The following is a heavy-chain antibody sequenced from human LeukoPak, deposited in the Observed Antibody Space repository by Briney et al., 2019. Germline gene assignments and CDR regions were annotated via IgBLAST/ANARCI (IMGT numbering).Heavy chain of an antibody. CDR2: ISPYNGNT. J-gene: IGHJ4*02. D-gene: IGHD3-22*01. V-gene: IGHV1-18*01. CDR3: ARDKNHYDTRGDF. CDR1: GYTFTSYG. Sequence: ASVKVSCKASGYTFTSYGISWVRQAPGQGLEWMGWISPYNGNTNYPQKVQGRITVTTDTSTSTAYMELRSLRSDDTAVYYCARDKNHYDTRGDFWGQGTLVTVSS.